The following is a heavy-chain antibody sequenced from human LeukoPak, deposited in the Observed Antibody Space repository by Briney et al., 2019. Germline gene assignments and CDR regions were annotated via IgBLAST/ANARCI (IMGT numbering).Heavy chain of an antibody. Sequence: SETLSLTCSVSGGSISNNNWWSWVRQSPGKGLEWIGNTYHSGTTHYNPSLKSRATISVDKSKNQFSLKLNSVTAADTAVYYCAIKPPSGWFGTGWLDPWGQGTLVTVSS. CDR3: AIKPPSGWFGTGWLDP. D-gene: IGHD3-10*01. J-gene: IGHJ5*02. CDR1: GGSISNNNW. V-gene: IGHV4-4*02. CDR2: TYHSGTT.